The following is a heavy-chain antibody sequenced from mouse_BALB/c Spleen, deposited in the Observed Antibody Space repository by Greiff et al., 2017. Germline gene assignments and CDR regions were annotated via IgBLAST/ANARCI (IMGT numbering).Heavy chain of an antibody. D-gene: IGHD2-14*01. CDR2: INPSNGRT. CDR1: GYTFTSYW. V-gene: IGHV1S81*02. CDR3: ARRDYRYDVGAMDY. Sequence: QVQLKQPGAELVKPGASVKLSCKASGYTFTSYWMHWVKQRPGQGLEWIGEINPSNGRTNYNEKFKSKATLTVDKSSSTAYMQLSSLTSEDAAVYDCARRDYRYDVGAMDYWGQGTSVTVSS. J-gene: IGHJ4*01.